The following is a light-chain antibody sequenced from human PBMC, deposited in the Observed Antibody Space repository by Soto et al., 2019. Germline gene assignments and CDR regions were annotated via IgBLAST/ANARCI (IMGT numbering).Light chain of an antibody. CDR3: SSYTSSSLGV. J-gene: IGLJ3*02. Sequence: QSALTQPASVSGSPGQSITISCAGTSSDIGAYNYVSWYQQHPGRAPKLMLYEVSHRPSGVSNRFSGSKSGNTASLTISGLQAEDEADYYCSSYTSSSLGVFGGGTKLTVL. CDR1: SSDIGAYNY. V-gene: IGLV2-14*01. CDR2: EVS.